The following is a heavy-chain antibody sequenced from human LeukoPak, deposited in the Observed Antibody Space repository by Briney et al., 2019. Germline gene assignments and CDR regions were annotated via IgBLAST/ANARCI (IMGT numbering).Heavy chain of an antibody. V-gene: IGHV3-23*01. J-gene: IGHJ4*02. CDR2: ISGSGDNT. Sequence: PGGSLRLSCAASGFTFSSYAMNWVRQAPGKGLEWVSGISGSGDNTYYADSVKGRFTISRDNFKNTLYLEMNSLRAEDTAVFYCAKTGTTSWYYFDYWGQGTLVTVPS. D-gene: IGHD2-2*01. CDR1: GFTFSSYA. CDR3: AKTGTTSWYYFDY.